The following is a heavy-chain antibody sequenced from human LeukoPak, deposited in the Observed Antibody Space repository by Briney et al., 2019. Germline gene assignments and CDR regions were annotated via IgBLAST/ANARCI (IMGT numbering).Heavy chain of an antibody. V-gene: IGHV1-2*02. CDR3: ARVRTIFGVGDFQH. Sequence: EASVKVSCKASGYTFTRYYMHWVRHAPGQALEWMGWINPNSGDTNYAQKFQGRVTMTRDTSISTAYMELSRLRSDDTAVYYCARVRTIFGVGDFQHWGQGTLVTVSS. D-gene: IGHD3-3*01. J-gene: IGHJ1*01. CDR2: INPNSGDT. CDR1: GYTFTRYY.